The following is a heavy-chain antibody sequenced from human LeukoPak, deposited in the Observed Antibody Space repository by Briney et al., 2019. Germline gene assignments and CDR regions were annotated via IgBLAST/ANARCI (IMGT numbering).Heavy chain of an antibody. CDR2: IYPGDSDT. Sequence: GESLKISCKGSGYSFTSYWIGWVRQMPGKGLEWMGIIYPGDSDTRYSPSFQGQVTISADKSISTAYLQWSSLKASDTAMYYCARPILYSYGFPGAFDIWGQGTMVTVSS. V-gene: IGHV5-51*01. CDR1: GYSFTSYW. J-gene: IGHJ3*02. CDR3: ARPILYSYGFPGAFDI. D-gene: IGHD5-18*01.